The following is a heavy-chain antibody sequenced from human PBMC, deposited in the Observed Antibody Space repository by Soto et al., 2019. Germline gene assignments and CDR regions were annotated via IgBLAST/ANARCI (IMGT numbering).Heavy chain of an antibody. J-gene: IGHJ4*02. Sequence: EVQLVESGGGLVQPGGSLRLSCAASGFTSSSYWMHWVRQAPGKGLVWVSRINSDGSSTSYADSVKGRFTISRDNAKNTLYLQMNSLRAEDTAVYYCARERGKAAAVHFDYWGQGTLVTVSS. V-gene: IGHV3-74*01. CDR2: INSDGSST. CDR1: GFTSSSYW. CDR3: ARERGKAAAVHFDY. D-gene: IGHD6-13*01.